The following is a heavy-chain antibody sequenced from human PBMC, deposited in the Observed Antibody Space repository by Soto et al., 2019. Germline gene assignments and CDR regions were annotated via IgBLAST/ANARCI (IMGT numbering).Heavy chain of an antibody. V-gene: IGHV3-23*01. Sequence: GGSLRLSCAASGFTFSSYAMSWVRQAPGKGLEWVSAISGSGGSTYYADSVKGRFTISRDNSKNTLYLQMNSLRAEDTAVYYCAKDCGDYVWGSYRRGLDYWGQGTLVTVSS. CDR2: ISGSGGST. CDR3: AKDCGDYVWGSYRRGLDY. D-gene: IGHD3-16*02. J-gene: IGHJ4*02. CDR1: GFTFSSYA.